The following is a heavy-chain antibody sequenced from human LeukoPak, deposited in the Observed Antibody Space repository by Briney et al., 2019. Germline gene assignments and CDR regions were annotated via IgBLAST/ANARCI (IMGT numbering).Heavy chain of an antibody. CDR2: ISYDAESN. CDR3: ARGKDYYGSGSYFPY. V-gene: IGHV3-30*03. J-gene: IGHJ4*02. Sequence: PGGSLRLSCVTSGFTFSSYGMHWVRQVPGKGLEWVAVISYDAESNYHVDSVKGRFTISRDNAKNSLYLKMNNLRAEDTALYYCARGKDYYGSGSYFPYWGQGILVTVSS. D-gene: IGHD3-10*01. CDR1: GFTFSSYG.